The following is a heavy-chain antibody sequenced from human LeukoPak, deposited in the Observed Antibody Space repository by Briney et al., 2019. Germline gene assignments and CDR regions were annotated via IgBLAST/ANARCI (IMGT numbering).Heavy chain of an antibody. CDR3: ARGPPRGWVAAPLRYGMDV. CDR1: GYTFTSYA. Sequence: ASVKVSCKASGYTFTSYAMHWVRQAPGQRLEWMGWISAGNGNTKYSQKFQGRVTITRDTSASTAYMELSSLRSEDTAVYYCARGPPRGWVAAPLRYGMDVWGQGTTVTVSS. V-gene: IGHV1-3*01. J-gene: IGHJ6*02. CDR2: ISAGNGNT. D-gene: IGHD2-15*01.